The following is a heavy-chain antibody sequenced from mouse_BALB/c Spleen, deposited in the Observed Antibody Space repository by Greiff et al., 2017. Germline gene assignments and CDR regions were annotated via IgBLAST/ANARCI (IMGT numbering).Heavy chain of an antibody. V-gene: IGHV1-54*01. CDR2: INPGSGGT. D-gene: IGHD2-2*01. Sequence: QVQLQQSGAELVRPGTSVKVSCKASGYAFTNYLIEWVKQRPGQGLEWIGVINPGSGGTNYNEKFKGKATLTADKSSSTAYMQLSSLTSDDSAVYFCARGGAYGYDEGFAYWGQGTLVTVSA. CDR3: ARGGAYGYDEGFAY. J-gene: IGHJ3*01. CDR1: GYAFTNYL.